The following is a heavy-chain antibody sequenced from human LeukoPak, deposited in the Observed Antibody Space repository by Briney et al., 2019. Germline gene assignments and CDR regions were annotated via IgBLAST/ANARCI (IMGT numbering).Heavy chain of an antibody. V-gene: IGHV3-20*04. J-gene: IGHJ6*03. CDR2: INWNGGST. D-gene: IGHD2-2*01. CDR3: ARDRLRGDIVVVPAANLDYYYYMDV. Sequence: GGSLRLSCAASGFTFDDYGMSWVRQAPGKGLEWVSGINWNGGSTGYADSVKGRFTISRDNAKNSLYLQMNGLRAEDTALYYCARDRLRGDIVVVPAANLDYYYYMDVWGKGTTVTVSS. CDR1: GFTFDDYG.